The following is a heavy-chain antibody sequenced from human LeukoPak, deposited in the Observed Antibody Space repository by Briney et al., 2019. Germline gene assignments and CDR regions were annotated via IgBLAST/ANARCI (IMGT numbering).Heavy chain of an antibody. D-gene: IGHD1-26*01. CDR1: GYTFTSYY. CDR3: ATVGSLSSGSYSEFDY. J-gene: IGHJ4*02. V-gene: IGHV1-24*01. Sequence: GASVKVSCKASGYTFTSYYMHWVRQAPGKGLEWMGGFDPEDGETIYAQKFQGRVTMTEDTSTDTAYMELSSLRSEDTAVYYCATVGSLSSGSYSEFDYWGQGTLVTVSS. CDR2: FDPEDGET.